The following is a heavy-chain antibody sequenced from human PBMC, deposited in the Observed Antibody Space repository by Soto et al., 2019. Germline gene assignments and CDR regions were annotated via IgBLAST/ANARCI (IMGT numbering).Heavy chain of an antibody. Sequence: QLQLQESGSGLVKPSQTLSLTCAVSGGSISSGGYSWSWIRQPPGKGLEWIGYIYHSGSTYYNPSLKSQVTIAGDRSKNQFSLKLSSVTAADTAVYYCAGAGVVGATALDYWGQGTLVTVSS. CDR2: IYHSGST. CDR3: AGAGVVGATALDY. J-gene: IGHJ4*02. D-gene: IGHD1-26*01. V-gene: IGHV4-30-2*01. CDR1: GGSISSGGYS.